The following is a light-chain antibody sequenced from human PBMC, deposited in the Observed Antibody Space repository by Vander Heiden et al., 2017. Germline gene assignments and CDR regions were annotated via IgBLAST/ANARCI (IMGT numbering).Light chain of an antibody. J-gene: IGKJ4*01. V-gene: IGKV4-1*01. Sequence: DIVMTQSPDSLAVSLGERATINCKSSQSVLYSSNNKNYIAWFQQKPGQPPKMLIYWASTRDSGVPARFSGSDSGTDFTLTISSLQAEDVAVYYCQQDDTAPLTFGGGTKVEIK. CDR1: QSVLYSSNNKNY. CDR2: WAS. CDR3: QQDDTAPLT.